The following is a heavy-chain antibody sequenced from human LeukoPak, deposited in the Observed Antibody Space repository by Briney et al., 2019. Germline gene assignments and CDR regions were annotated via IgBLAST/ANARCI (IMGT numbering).Heavy chain of an antibody. Sequence: PGGSLRLSCAASGFTFSSYWMSWVRQAPGKGLEWVANIKQDGSEKYYVDSVKGRFTISRDNAKNSLYLQMNSLRAEDTAAYYCAREQVEMAAYYMDVWGKGTTVTVSS. CDR1: GFTFSSYW. V-gene: IGHV3-7*01. J-gene: IGHJ6*03. CDR2: IKQDGSEK. D-gene: IGHD5-24*01. CDR3: AREQVEMAAYYMDV.